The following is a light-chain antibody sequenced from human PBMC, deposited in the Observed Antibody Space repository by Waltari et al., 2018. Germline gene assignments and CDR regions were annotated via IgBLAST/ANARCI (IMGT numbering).Light chain of an antibody. J-gene: IGLJ2*01. CDR2: VNNDGSH. V-gene: IGLV4-69*01. Sequence: QPLLTQSPSASASLGASVTLTCTLSDGHSNYAIAWHQQQPGKGPRYLMKVNNDGSHNKGDGIPDLFSGSSSVTERYLTISSLQSDDEADYFCQTWDTGIVLFGGGTRLTVL. CDR3: QTWDTGIVL. CDR1: DGHSNYA.